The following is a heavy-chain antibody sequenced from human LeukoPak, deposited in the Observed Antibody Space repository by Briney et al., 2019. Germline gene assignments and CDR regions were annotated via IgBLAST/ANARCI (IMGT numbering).Heavy chain of an antibody. J-gene: IGHJ6*03. CDR1: GYTFTSYD. V-gene: IGHV1-8*01. D-gene: IGHD3-22*01. CDR3: ATRYDSSGFNIYYYYYMDV. Sequence: ASVKVSCKASGYTFTSYDINWVRQATGQGLEWMGWMNPNSGNTGYAQKFQGRVTMTRDTSISTAYMELSRLRSDDTAVYYCATRYDSSGFNIYYYYYMDVWGKGTTVTISS. CDR2: MNPNSGNT.